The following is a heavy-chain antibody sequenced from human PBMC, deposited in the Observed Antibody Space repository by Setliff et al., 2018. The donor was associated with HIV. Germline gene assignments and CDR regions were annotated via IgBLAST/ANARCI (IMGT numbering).Heavy chain of an antibody. D-gene: IGHD2-15*01. CDR1: GGSFSGYY. Sequence: PSETLSLTCAVYGGSFSGYYWTWIRQPPGRGLEWIGEIIHSGGTNYNRSLKSRVTISVDTSKNQFSLNLSSVTAADTAVYYCARGGLGVVDAIDYWSQGTLVTVSS. V-gene: IGHV4-34*01. J-gene: IGHJ4*02. CDR3: ARGGLGVVDAIDY. CDR2: IIHSGGT.